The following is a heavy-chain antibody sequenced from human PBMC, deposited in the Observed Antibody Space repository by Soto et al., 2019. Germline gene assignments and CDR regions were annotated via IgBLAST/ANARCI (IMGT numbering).Heavy chain of an antibody. V-gene: IGHV4-39*01. CDR1: GGSISSSSYY. CDR2: IYYSGST. CDR3: ARLGGQDYYMDV. D-gene: IGHD3-16*01. Sequence: SETLSLTCTVSGGSISSSSYYWGWIRQPPGKGLEWIGSIYYSGSTYYNPSLKSRVTISVDTSKNQFSLKLSSVTAADTAVYYCARLGGQDYYMDVWGKGTTVTVSS. J-gene: IGHJ6*03.